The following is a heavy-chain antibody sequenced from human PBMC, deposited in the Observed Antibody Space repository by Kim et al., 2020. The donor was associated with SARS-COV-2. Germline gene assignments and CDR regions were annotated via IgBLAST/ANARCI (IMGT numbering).Heavy chain of an antibody. D-gene: IGHD4-17*01. CDR3: AKVGTYGDYDAFDI. J-gene: IGHJ3*02. Sequence: ADSVNGRFTSSRDNAKNALYLQMNSRGAEGTALYYCAKVGTYGDYDAFDIWGQGTMVTVSS. V-gene: IGHV3-9*01.